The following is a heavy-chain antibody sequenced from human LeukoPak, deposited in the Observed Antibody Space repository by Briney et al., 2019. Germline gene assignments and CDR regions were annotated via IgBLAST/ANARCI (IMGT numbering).Heavy chain of an antibody. CDR3: ATYFYGEYGSYYFDY. D-gene: IGHD4-17*01. CDR2: IYHSGTT. V-gene: IGHV4-4*02. J-gene: IGHJ4*02. CDR1: GAFITNSHW. Sequence: SGTLSLTCAVSGAFITNSHWWSWAGQPPGKGLEWIGEIYHSGTTNYNPSLKSRVTISVDKSKNQFSLKLSSVTAADTAVYYCATYFYGEYGSYYFDYWGQGTLVTVSS.